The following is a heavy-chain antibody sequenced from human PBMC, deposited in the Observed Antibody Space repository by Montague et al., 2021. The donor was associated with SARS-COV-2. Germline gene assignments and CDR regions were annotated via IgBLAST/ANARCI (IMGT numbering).Heavy chain of an antibody. J-gene: IGHJ6*02. D-gene: IGHD2-15*01. CDR1: GFTFADYA. V-gene: IGHV3-43*02. CDR2: INGDGGST. Sequence: SLRLSCAASGFTFADYAMHWVRQVPGKGLQWVSLINGDGGSTYYADSVKGRFTISRDNSKNSLYLQMNSLRPEDTALCVCAKDLFSSLYYYYAMDVWGQGTTVTVSS. CDR3: AKDLFSSLYYYYAMDV.